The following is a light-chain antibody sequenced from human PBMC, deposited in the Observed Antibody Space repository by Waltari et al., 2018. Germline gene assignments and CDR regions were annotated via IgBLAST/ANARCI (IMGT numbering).Light chain of an antibody. J-gene: IGKJ2*01. CDR1: QSISRN. V-gene: IGKV3-15*01. CDR2: GAS. CDR3: QQYNNWRT. Sequence: EVLMTQSPPTLSVSPGERATLSCRASQSISRNLAWYQQKPGQAPRLLIYGASTRAPGIPARFSGSGSGTEFTLSISGLQSGDFAVYFCQQYNNWRTFGQGTKLEI.